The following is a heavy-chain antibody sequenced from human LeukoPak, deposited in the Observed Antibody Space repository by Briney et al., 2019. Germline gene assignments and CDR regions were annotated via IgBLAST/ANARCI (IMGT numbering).Heavy chain of an antibody. CDR3: ARESSTAILGYFDY. CDR1: GFTFSSYG. CDR2: ISYDGSNK. V-gene: IGHV3-30*03. D-gene: IGHD2-21*02. Sequence: GRSLRLSCAASGFTFSSYGMHWVRQAPGKGLEWVAVISYDGSNKYYADSVKGRFTISRDNSKNTLYLQMNSLRAEDTAVYYCARESSTAILGYFDYWGQGILVTVSS. J-gene: IGHJ4*02.